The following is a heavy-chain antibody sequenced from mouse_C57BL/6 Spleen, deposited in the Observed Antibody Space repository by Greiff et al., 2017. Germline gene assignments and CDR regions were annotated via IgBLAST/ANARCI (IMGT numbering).Heavy chain of an antibody. D-gene: IGHD2-4*01. Sequence: VKLMESGAELVKPGASVKISCKASGYAFSSYWMNWVKQRPGKGLEWIGQIYPGDGDTNYNGKFKGKATLTADKSSSTAYMQLSSLTSEDSAVYFCARHYDYDGGFAYWGQGTLVTVSA. CDR1: GYAFSSYW. CDR3: ARHYDYDGGFAY. V-gene: IGHV1-80*01. J-gene: IGHJ3*01. CDR2: IYPGDGDT.